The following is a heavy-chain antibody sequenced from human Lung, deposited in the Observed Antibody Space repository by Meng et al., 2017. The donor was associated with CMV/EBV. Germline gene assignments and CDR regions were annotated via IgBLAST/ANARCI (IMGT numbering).Heavy chain of an antibody. CDR2: ISAYNGNT. CDR3: SRGAVYYFDY. CDR1: GYTFTRYG. Sequence: KVSCKSSGYTFTRYGISWVRQAPGQGLERMGWISAYNGNTNYAQKLQGRVTMTTDTSTSTAYMELRSLRSDDTAVYYCSRGAVYYFDYWGQGTLVTVSS. V-gene: IGHV1-18*01. J-gene: IGHJ4*02. D-gene: IGHD6-19*01.